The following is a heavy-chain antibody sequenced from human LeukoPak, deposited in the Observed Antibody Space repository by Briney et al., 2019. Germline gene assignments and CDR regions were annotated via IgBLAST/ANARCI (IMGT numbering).Heavy chain of an antibody. D-gene: IGHD3-22*01. CDR3: ARDIGNYYDYIYHYYYDY. CDR2: IYNTGST. V-gene: IGHV4-4*07. J-gene: IGHJ4*02. CDR1: GGSVTSFY. Sequence: SETLSLTCTVSGGSVTSFYWNWIRQPAGKGLEWVGRIYNTGSTWYNPSLKSRVSMSIDTSKNQFSLKLHSVTAADAAVYYCARDIGNYYDYIYHYYYDYWGQGSLVTVSS.